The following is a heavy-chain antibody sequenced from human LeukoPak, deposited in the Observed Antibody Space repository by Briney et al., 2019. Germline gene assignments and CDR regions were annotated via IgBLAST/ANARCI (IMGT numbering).Heavy chain of an antibody. CDR1: GVTFSDSA. D-gene: IGHD3-16*01. J-gene: IGHJ1*01. CDR3: ARQEKNYDYVWGSPQH. CDR2: ISGSGGST. Sequence: GGSLKLSCAASGVTFSDSAMHWVRQAPGKGLEWVSAISGSGGSTYYADSVKGRFTISRDNSKNTLYLQMNSLRAEDTAVYYCARQEKNYDYVWGSPQHWGQGTLVTVSS. V-gene: IGHV3-23*01.